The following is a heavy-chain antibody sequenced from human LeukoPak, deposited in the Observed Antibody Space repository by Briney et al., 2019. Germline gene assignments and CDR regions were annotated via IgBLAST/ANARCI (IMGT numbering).Heavy chain of an antibody. CDR1: GFTFSSYG. CDR3: AKDPTTEPFV. CDR2: IWYDGSNK. V-gene: IGHV3-33*06. D-gene: IGHD4-17*01. J-gene: IGHJ4*02. Sequence: PGRSLRLSCAASGFTFSSYGMHWVRQAPGKGLEWVAVIWYDGSNKYYADSVKGLFTISRDNSKNTLYLRMNSLRAEDTAVYYCAKDPTTEPFVWGQGTLVTVSS.